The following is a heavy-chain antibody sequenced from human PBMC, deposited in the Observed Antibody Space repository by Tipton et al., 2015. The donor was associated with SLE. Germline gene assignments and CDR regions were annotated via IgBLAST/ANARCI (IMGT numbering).Heavy chain of an antibody. V-gene: IGHV5-51*03. CDR3: ARRWVQTVFDY. CDR2: IDPSDSDT. D-gene: IGHD3-10*01. CDR1: GYSFTNSW. Sequence: QSGPEVKKPGEALQISCKTSGYSFTNSWIVWFRHMPGKGLECMGMIDPSDSDTRYNPSFQGHVSMSIDRSTTTAYLQWRSLKASDTAMYFCARRWVQTVFDYWGQGTLVIVSS. J-gene: IGHJ4*02.